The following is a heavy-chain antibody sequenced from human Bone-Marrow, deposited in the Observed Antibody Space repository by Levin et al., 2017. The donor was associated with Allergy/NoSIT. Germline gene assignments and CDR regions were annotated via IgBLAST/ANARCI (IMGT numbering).Heavy chain of an antibody. D-gene: IGHD3-10*01. CDR1: GFTFRNYA. J-gene: IGHJ4*02. V-gene: IGHV3-23*01. CDR3: GKDQGSSMVRGVFFSPMIDY. CDR2: TRSSSAIT. Sequence: AGGSLRLSCAASGFTFRNYAMAWVRQAPGEGLEWVSVTRSSSAITYYADAVKGRFTVSRDDSKNTLYLEMNSLRDEDTAVYYCGKDQGSSMVRGVFFSPMIDYWGQGPLVTVSS.